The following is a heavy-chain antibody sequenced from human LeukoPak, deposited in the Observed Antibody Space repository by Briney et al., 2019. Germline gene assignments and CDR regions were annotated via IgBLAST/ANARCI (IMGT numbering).Heavy chain of an antibody. CDR2: ISYDGSNK. J-gene: IGHJ4*02. Sequence: GGSLRLSCAASGFTFSSYAMHWVRQAPGKGLEWVAVISYDGSNKYYVDSVKGRFTISRDNSKNTLHLQMNTLRNEDTAVYYCAKASIYQLPDYWGQGTLVTVSS. V-gene: IGHV3-30*04. CDR1: GFTFSSYA. D-gene: IGHD2-2*01. CDR3: AKASIYQLPDY.